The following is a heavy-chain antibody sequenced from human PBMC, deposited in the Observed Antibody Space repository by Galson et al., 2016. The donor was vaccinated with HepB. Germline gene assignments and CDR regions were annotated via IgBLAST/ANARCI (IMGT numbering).Heavy chain of an antibody. CDR3: ARAGLGSKSSFDS. Sequence: LRLSCAASGFTFNDYYMSWIRQAPGKGLEWIGTVYRGKTYYNPSLAGRVTISVGMSTDLFSLKLTSLTAADTAVYYCARAGLGSKSSFDSWGQGTLVAVSS. CDR1: GFTFNDYY. CDR2: VYRGKT. V-gene: IGHV4-38-2*01. J-gene: IGHJ4*02. D-gene: IGHD1-26*01.